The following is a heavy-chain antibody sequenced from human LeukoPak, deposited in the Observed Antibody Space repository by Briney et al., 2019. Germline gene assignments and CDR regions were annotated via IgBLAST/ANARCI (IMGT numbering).Heavy chain of an antibody. CDR3: ARVHRTTWAGDY. CDR2: INTGNGNT. V-gene: IGHV1-3*04. D-gene: IGHD1-14*01. Sequence: GASVKVSCKASGYTFTSYTMHWVRQAPGQSLEWMGWINTGNGNTRYSQKFQDRVTITRDTSASSAYMELSSLTSEDTAVYYCARVHRTTWAGDYWGQGTLVTVSS. J-gene: IGHJ4*02. CDR1: GYTFTSYT.